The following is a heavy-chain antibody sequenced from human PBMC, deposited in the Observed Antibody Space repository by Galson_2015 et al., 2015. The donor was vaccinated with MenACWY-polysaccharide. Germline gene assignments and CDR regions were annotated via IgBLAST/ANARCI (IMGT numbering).Heavy chain of an antibody. D-gene: IGHD3-22*01. J-gene: IGHJ4*02. Sequence: CAISGDSVSSHSAAWNWIRQPPSRGLEWLGRTYYRSKWYNDYAVSVKSRITINPDTSKNQFSLQLNSVTPEDTAVYYCARDEYYYDKGKVFGFDYWGQGTLVTVSS. CDR3: ARDEYYYDKGKVFGFDY. CDR2: TYYRSKWYN. CDR1: GDSVSSHSAA. V-gene: IGHV6-1*01.